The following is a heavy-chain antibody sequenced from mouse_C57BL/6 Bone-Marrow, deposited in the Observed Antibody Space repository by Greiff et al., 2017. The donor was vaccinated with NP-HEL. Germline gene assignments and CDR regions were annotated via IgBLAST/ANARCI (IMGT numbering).Heavy chain of an antibody. CDR3: VRHGLAWFAY. CDR2: IRSKSNNYAT. D-gene: IGHD3-3*01. J-gene: IGHJ3*01. Sequence: EVHLVESGGGLVQPKGSLKLSCAASGFSFNTYAMNWVRQAPGKGLEWVARIRSKSNNYATYYADSVKDRFTISRDDSESMLYLQMNNLKTEDTAMYYCVRHGLAWFAYWGQGTLVTVSA. CDR1: GFSFNTYA. V-gene: IGHV10-1*01.